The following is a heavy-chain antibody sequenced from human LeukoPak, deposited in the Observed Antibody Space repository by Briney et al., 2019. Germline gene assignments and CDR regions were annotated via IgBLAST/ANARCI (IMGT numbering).Heavy chain of an antibody. V-gene: IGHV4-59*01. CDR2: FYYSGST. CDR3: AGESPTGRDAFDI. CDR1: GASISSYY. J-gene: IGHJ3*02. Sequence: PSETLSLTCTVSGASISSYYWSWIRQPPGKGPEWVGSFYYSGSTNYNPSLKGRVTISVDTSKNQLSLKLTSVTAADTAIYFCAGESPTGRDAFDIWGQGTMVTVSS. D-gene: IGHD1-14*01.